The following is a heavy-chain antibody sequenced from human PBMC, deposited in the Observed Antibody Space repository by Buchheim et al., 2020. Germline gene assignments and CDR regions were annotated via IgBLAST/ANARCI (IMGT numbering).Heavy chain of an antibody. D-gene: IGHD2-21*01. CDR2: ISSSAGSTI. Sequence: QVQLVESGGGLVKPGGSLRLSCAASGYTFSNYYMSWIRQAPGKGLEWISYISSSAGSTIYYADSVKGRFTISRDNAKKSLFLQMNSLRAEDTAVYYCARGGGDYYYGMDVWGQGTT. CDR1: GYTFSNYY. CDR3: ARGGGDYYYGMDV. J-gene: IGHJ6*02. V-gene: IGHV3-11*01.